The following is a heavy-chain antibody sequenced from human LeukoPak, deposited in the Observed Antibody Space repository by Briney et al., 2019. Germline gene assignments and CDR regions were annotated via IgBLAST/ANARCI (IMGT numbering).Heavy chain of an antibody. D-gene: IGHD2-8*02. Sequence: KPSETLSLTCTVSGGSISSSRYFWGWIRQPAGKGLEWIGSVYYRGNSYYNPSLKSRVTISVDTSKNQFSLKLSSVTAADTAVYYCARHAILVVADYFDYWGQGTLVTVSS. CDR2: VYYRGNS. J-gene: IGHJ4*02. CDR1: GGSISSSRYF. V-gene: IGHV4-39*01. CDR3: ARHAILVVADYFDY.